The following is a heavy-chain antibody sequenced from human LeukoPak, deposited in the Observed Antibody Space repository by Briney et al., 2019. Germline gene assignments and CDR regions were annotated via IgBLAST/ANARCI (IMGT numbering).Heavy chain of an antibody. CDR2: IIPIFGTA. V-gene: IGHV1-69*05. J-gene: IGHJ5*02. D-gene: IGHD1-26*01. CDR1: GGTFSSYA. CDR3: ARDNSVGDVAWWFDP. Sequence: SVKVSCKASGGTFSSYAISWVRQAPGQGLEWMGGIIPIFGTANYAQKFQGRVTMTRDMSTTTDYMELSSLRSEDTAVYYCARDNSVGDVAWWFDPWGQGTLVTVSS.